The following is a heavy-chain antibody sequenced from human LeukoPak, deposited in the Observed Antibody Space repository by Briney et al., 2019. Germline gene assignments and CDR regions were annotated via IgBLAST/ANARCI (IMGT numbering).Heavy chain of an antibody. CDR2: MNPNSGNT. V-gene: IGHV1-8*03. J-gene: IGHJ4*02. CDR3: ARGDLLCGGDCPHFDY. Sequence: ASVKVSCKASGYTFTSYDINWVRQATGQGLEWMGWMNPNSGNTGYAQKFQGRVTITRNTSISTAYMELSSLRSEDTAVYYCARGDLLCGGDCPHFDYGGQATLVTVSS. CDR1: GYTFTSYD. D-gene: IGHD2-21*01.